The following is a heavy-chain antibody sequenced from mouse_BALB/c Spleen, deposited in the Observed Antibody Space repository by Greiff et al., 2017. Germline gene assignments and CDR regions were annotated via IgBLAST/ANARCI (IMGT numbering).Heavy chain of an antibody. V-gene: IGHV3-8*02. D-gene: IGHD1-1*01. Sequence: EVKLVESGPSLVKPSQTLSLTCSVTGDSITSGYWNWIRKFPGNKLEYMGYISYSGSTYYNPSLKSRISITRDTSKNQYYLQLNSVTTEDTATYYCASGDYYGSSVPFAYWGQGTLVTVSA. CDR2: ISYSGST. J-gene: IGHJ3*01. CDR3: ASGDYYGSSVPFAY. CDR1: GDSITSGY.